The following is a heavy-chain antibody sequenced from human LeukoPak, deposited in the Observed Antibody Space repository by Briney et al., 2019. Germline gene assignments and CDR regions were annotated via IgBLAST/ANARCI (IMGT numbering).Heavy chain of an antibody. Sequence: ASVKVSCKASGYTFTGYYMHWVRQAPGQGLEWMGWINPNSGGTNYAQKFQGRVTMTRDTSISTAYMELSRLRSDDTAVYYCARSVLYSGYAQYYYYGMDVWGQGTTVTVSS. CDR3: ARSVLYSGYAQYYYYGMDV. CDR1: GYTFTGYY. V-gene: IGHV1-2*02. CDR2: INPNSGGT. D-gene: IGHD5-12*01. J-gene: IGHJ6*02.